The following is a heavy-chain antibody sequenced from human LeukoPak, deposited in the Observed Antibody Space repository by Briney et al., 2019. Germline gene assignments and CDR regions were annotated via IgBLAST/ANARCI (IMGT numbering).Heavy chain of an antibody. V-gene: IGHV1-69*05. D-gene: IGHD2-2*01. Sequence: SVKVSCKASGYTFTSYDINWVRQATGQGLEWMGEIIPIFGTANYAQKFQGRVTITTDESTSTAYMELSSLRSEDTAVYYCARGVPAAIPFDYWGQGTLVTVSS. CDR3: ARGVPAAIPFDY. CDR1: GYTFTSYD. CDR2: IIPIFGTA. J-gene: IGHJ4*02.